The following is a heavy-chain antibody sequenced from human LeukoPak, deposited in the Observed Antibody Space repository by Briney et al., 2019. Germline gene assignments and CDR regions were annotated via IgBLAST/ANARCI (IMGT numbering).Heavy chain of an antibody. Sequence: SAKVSCKASGGTFSSYAISWVRQAPGQGLEWMGGIIPIFGTANYAQKFQGRVTITADESTSTAYMELSSLRSEDTAVYYCARGHYYDSSGYYYAPYYYYGMDVWGQGTTVTVSS. D-gene: IGHD3-22*01. V-gene: IGHV1-69*01. CDR1: GGTFSSYA. J-gene: IGHJ6*02. CDR3: ARGHYYDSSGYYYAPYYYYGMDV. CDR2: IIPIFGTA.